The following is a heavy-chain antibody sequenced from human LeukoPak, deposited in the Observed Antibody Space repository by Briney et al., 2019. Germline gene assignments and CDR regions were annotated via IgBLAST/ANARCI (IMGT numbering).Heavy chain of an antibody. CDR3: ARVLRNYYYYMDV. D-gene: IGHD5/OR15-5a*01. J-gene: IGHJ6*03. V-gene: IGHV4-34*01. CDR1: GGFFSGYY. CDR2: INHSGST. Sequence: SETLSLTCAVYGGFFSGYYWSWIRQPPGKGLEWIGEINHSGSTNYNPSLKSRVTISVDTSKNQFSLKLSSVTAADTAVYYCARVLRNYYYYMDVWGKGTTVTVSS.